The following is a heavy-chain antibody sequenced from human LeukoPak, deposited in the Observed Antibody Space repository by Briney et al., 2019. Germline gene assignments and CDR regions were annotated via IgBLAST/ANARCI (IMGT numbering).Heavy chain of an antibody. D-gene: IGHD1-1*01. CDR3: ASIPVQLERLYYYYYMDV. J-gene: IGHJ6*03. CDR1: GGSISSGSYY. CDR2: IYYSGST. Sequence: MPSETLSLTCTVSGGSISSGSYYWSWIRQPAGKGLEWIGYIYYSGSTNYNPSLKSRVTISVDTSKNQFSLKLSSVTAADTAVYYCASIPVQLERLYYYYYMDVWGKGTTVTVSS. V-gene: IGHV4-61*10.